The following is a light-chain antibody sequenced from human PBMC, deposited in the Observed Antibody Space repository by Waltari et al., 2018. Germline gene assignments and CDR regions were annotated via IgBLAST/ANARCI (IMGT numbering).Light chain of an antibody. CDR3: QHYNSYSSWT. Sequence: DIQMTQSPSTLSASVGARVTITCRASQGIGRWLAWYQQKPGKAPKFLIYKASSLESGCPARFSGSGSGTEVTLTSSSLQPDDFATYYCQHYNSYSSWTFGQGTKVEIK. J-gene: IGKJ1*01. V-gene: IGKV1-5*03. CDR2: KAS. CDR1: QGIGRW.